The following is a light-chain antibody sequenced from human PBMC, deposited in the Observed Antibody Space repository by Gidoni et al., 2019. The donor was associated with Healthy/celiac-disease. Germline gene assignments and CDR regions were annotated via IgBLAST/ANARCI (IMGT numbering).Light chain of an antibody. CDR1: QSVSSSY. CDR2: GAS. CDR3: QQYGSSPPLT. J-gene: IGKJ4*01. V-gene: IGKV3-20*01. Sequence: ASQSVSSSYLAWYQQKPGQAPRLLLYGASSRATGVPDRFSGSGSGTDFTLPISRLEPEDFAVYYCQQYGSSPPLTFGGGTKVEIK.